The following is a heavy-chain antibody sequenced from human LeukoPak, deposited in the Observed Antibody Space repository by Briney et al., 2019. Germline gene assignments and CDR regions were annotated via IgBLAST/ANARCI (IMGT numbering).Heavy chain of an antibody. V-gene: IGHV3-33*08. CDR1: GFTFTHYA. J-gene: IGHJ4*02. CDR3: ATDSYVSGSYYRLFY. D-gene: IGHD3-10*01. Sequence: GGSLRLSCAASGFTFTHYAMHWVRQTPGKGLEWVAVIFYDGTIQYYSDSVRGRLIVSRDNPKNTLYLQMNNLRAEDTAIYYCATDSYVSGSYYRLFYWGQGTLVTVSS. CDR2: IFYDGTIQ.